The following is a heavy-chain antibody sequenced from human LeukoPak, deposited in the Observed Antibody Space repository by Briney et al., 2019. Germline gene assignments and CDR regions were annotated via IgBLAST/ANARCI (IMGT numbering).Heavy chain of an antibody. CDR3: ARGGGSPWNYAVIYYYYMDV. V-gene: IGHV3-20*04. J-gene: IGHJ6*03. Sequence: RPGGSLRLSCAASGFTFDDYGMSWVRQAPGKGLEWVSGINWNGGSTGYADSVKGRFTISRDNAKNSLYLQMNSLRAEDTALYYCARGGGSPWNYAVIYYYYMDVWGKGTTVTVSS. CDR2: INWNGGST. D-gene: IGHD1-7*01. CDR1: GFTFDDYG.